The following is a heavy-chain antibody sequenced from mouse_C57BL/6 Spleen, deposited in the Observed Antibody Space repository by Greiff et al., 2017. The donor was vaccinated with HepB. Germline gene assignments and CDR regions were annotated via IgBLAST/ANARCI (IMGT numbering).Heavy chain of an antibody. CDR1: GFSLTSYG. CDR2: ICSGGST. J-gene: IGHJ2*01. CDR3: ARNWGTGYFDY. Sequence: VQGVESGPGLVQPSQSLSITCTVSGFSLTSYGVHWVRQSPGKGLEWLGVICSGGSTDYNAAFITRLSISKDNSKSQVFYKMNSLQADDTAIYYCARNWGTGYFDYWGQGTTLTVSS. V-gene: IGHV2-2*01. D-gene: IGHD3-3*01.